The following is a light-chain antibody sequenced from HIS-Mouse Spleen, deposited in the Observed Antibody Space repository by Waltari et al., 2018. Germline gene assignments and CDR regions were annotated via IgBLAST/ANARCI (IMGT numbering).Light chain of an antibody. CDR3: CSYAGSSTWV. V-gene: IGLV2-14*03. CDR1: SSDVRGYNY. Sequence: QSALTQPASVSGSPGQSITISCTGTSSDVRGYNYVSWYQQHPGKAPKLMIYDVSNRPSGVSNRFSGSKSGNTASLTISGLQAEDEADYYCCSYAGSSTWVFGGGTKLTVL. CDR2: DVS. J-gene: IGLJ3*02.